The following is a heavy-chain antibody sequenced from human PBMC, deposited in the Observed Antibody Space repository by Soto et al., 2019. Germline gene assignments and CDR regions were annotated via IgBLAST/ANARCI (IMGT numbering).Heavy chain of an antibody. CDR1: GYSIRSGYF. J-gene: IGHJ4*02. CDR3: ARARDGYRMPYYFDY. CDR2: MYHSGIT. Sequence: SETLSLTCAVSGYSIRSGYFWGWIRQPPGKGLEWIGSMYHSGITYYNLSLKSRVTISVDTSKNQFSLKLSSVTAADTAVYYCARARDGYRMPYYFDYWGQGTLVTVSS. V-gene: IGHV4-38-2*01. D-gene: IGHD5-12*01.